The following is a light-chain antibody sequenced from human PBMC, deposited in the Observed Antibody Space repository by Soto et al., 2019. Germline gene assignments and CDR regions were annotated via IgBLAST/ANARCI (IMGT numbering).Light chain of an antibody. J-gene: IGLJ1*01. CDR1: SSDVGGYKY. V-gene: IGLV2-14*01. CDR2: EVS. Sequence: QSALTQPASVSGSPGQSITISCTGTSSDVGGYKYVSWYQQDPGKAPKLMIFEVSNRPSGVSNRFSGSKSGNTASLTISGLQAEDEADYYCSSYTSSSTLVFGTGTKLTVL. CDR3: SSYTSSSTLV.